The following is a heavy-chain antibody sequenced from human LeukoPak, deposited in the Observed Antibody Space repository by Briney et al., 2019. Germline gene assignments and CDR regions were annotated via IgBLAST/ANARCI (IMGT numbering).Heavy chain of an antibody. V-gene: IGHV3-33*06. Sequence: GRSLRLSCAASGFTFSSYGMHWVRQAPGKGLEWVAVIWYDGSNKYYADSVKGRFTISRDNSKNTLYLQMNSLRAEDTAVYYCAKDFNSREPEYYFDYWGQGTLVTVSS. J-gene: IGHJ4*02. CDR2: IWYDGSNK. CDR1: GFTFSSYG. D-gene: IGHD1-26*01. CDR3: AKDFNSREPEYYFDY.